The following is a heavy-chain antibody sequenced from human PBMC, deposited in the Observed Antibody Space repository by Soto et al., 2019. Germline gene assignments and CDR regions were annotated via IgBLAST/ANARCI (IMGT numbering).Heavy chain of an antibody. J-gene: IGHJ6*02. CDR3: ANSGSVPYYYYGMDV. D-gene: IGHD1-26*01. Sequence: SVKVSCKASGDMFDTYTITWMREAPGRGLEWVGGIIPRTAESNYAQKFEGRVTITADESTSTAYMELGSLRSDDTAVYYCANSGSVPYYYYGMDVWSQGTKVTVSS. CDR2: IIPRTAES. V-gene: IGHV1-69*13. CDR1: GDMFDTYT.